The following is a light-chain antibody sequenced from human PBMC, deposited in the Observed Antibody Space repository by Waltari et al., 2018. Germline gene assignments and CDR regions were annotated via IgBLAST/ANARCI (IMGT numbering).Light chain of an antibody. CDR3: ATWDDSLGGLWV. V-gene: IGLV1-47*01. CDR2: GNN. CDR1: SFNLGSNS. J-gene: IGLJ3*02. Sequence: QSVLTQPPSASGTPGQRVTISCSGSSFNLGSNSVPWYQQLPGTAPKLLMYGNNPRPSGVPDRFSGSKSGTSASLAISGLRSEDEAIYYCATWDDSLGGLWVFGGGTKVTVL.